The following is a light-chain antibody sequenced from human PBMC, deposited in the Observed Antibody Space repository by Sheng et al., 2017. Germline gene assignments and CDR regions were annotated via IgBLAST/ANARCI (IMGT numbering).Light chain of an antibody. Sequence: EIVLTQSPATLSLSPGERATLSCRASQSVSIYLAWYQQKPGQAPRLLIYDASNRATGIPARFSGSGSGTDFTLTISRLEPEDFAVYYCQQYGSSSYTFGQGTKLEIK. CDR1: QSVSIY. CDR3: QQYGSSSYT. V-gene: IGKV3-11*01. CDR2: DAS. J-gene: IGKJ2*01.